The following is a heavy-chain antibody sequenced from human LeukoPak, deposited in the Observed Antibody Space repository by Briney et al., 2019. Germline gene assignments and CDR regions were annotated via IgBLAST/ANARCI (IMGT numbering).Heavy chain of an antibody. Sequence: SETLSLTCTVSGGSISRYYWSWIRQPPGKGLEWIGYIYYSGTTNYNPSLRSRVTISVDTSKNQFSLTLASVTAADTAVYYCARVISGWPSAVDYWGQGTLVTVSS. V-gene: IGHV4-59*01. D-gene: IGHD6-19*01. CDR3: ARVISGWPSAVDY. J-gene: IGHJ4*02. CDR2: IYYSGTT. CDR1: GGSISRYY.